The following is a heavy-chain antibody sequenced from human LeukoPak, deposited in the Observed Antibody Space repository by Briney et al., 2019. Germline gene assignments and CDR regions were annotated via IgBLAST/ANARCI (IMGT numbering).Heavy chain of an antibody. CDR1: GFTFSSYG. J-gene: IGHJ4*02. D-gene: IGHD1-1*01. Sequence: GGSLRLSCAASGFTFSSYGMHWVRQAPGKGLGWVAVISYDGSNKYYADSVKGRFTISRDNSKNTLYLQMNSLRAEDTAVYYCAKDFYTTQAYYFDYWGQGTLVTVSS. V-gene: IGHV3-30*18. CDR2: ISYDGSNK. CDR3: AKDFYTTQAYYFDY.